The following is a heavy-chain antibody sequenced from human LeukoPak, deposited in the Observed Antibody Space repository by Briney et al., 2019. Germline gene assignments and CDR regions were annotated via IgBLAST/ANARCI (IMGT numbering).Heavy chain of an antibody. CDR3: ARGQGGGAAAGKDEDNFDY. CDR2: ISSSGSTI. J-gene: IGHJ4*02. D-gene: IGHD6-13*01. Sequence: PGGSLRLSCAASGFTFSSYSMNWVRQAPGKGLEWVSYISSSGSTIYCADSVKGRFTISRDNAKNSLYLQMNSLRAEDTAVYYCARGQGGGAAAGKDEDNFDYWGQGTLVTVSS. CDR1: GFTFSSYS. V-gene: IGHV3-48*04.